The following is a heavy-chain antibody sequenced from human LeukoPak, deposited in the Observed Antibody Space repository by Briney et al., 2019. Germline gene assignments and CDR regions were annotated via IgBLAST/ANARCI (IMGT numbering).Heavy chain of an antibody. D-gene: IGHD5-24*01. CDR3: ARQRDGGLDY. CDR1: GGSISSYY. V-gene: IGHV4-4*09. J-gene: IGHJ4*02. CDR2: IYTSGST. Sequence: PSETLSLTCTVSGGSISSYYWSWIRQPPGKGLEWIGYIYTSGSTNYNPSLKGRVTVSVDTSKNQFSLKLSSVTAADTAVYYCARQRDGGLDYWGQGTLVTVSS.